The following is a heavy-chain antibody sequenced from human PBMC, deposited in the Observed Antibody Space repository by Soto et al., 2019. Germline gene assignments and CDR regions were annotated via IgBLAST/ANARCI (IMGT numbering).Heavy chain of an antibody. CDR2: IYSSGST. D-gene: IGHD5-18*01. Sequence: SETLSLTCTVSGGSVSSSSYSWGWIRQSPGKGLEWIGTIYSSGSTYYNPSLKSRVTISVDTSKSQFSLKLSSVTAADTAVYYCATSPNTAMVTDLASWGQGTLVTVSS. CDR1: GGSVSSSSYS. V-gene: IGHV4-39*01. CDR3: ATSPNTAMVTDLAS. J-gene: IGHJ4*02.